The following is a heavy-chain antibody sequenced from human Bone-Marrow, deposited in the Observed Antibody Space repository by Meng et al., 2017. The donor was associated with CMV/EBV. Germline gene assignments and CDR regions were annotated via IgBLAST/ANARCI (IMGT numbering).Heavy chain of an antibody. CDR2: ISSSSSYI. Sequence: GGSLRLSCAASGFIFSNYEMNWVRQAPGKGLEWVSSISSSSSYIYYADSVKGRFTISRDNAKNSLYLQMNSLRAEDTAVYYCARGVYYYDSSGYYYEAPLDYWGQGTLVTVSS. CDR1: GFIFSNYE. J-gene: IGHJ4*02. V-gene: IGHV3-21*01. D-gene: IGHD3-22*01. CDR3: ARGVYYYDSSGYYYEAPLDY.